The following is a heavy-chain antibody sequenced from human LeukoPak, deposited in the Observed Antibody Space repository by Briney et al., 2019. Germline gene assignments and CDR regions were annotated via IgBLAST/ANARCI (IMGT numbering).Heavy chain of an antibody. CDR3: ARGLEGATFDY. J-gene: IGHJ4*02. CDR1: GYTLTSYG. D-gene: IGHD1-26*01. CDR2: ISAYNGNT. V-gene: IGHV1-18*01. Sequence: GASVKVSCKASGYTLTSYGISWVRQAPGQGLEWMGWISAYNGNTNYAQKLQGRVTMTTDTTTSTAYMELRRLRSDDTAVYYCARGLEGATFDYWGQGTLVTVSS.